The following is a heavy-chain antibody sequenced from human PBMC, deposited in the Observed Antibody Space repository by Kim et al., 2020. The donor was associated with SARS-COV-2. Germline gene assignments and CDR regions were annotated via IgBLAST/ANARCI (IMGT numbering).Heavy chain of an antibody. CDR2: IYYSGST. J-gene: IGHJ5*02. D-gene: IGHD3-10*01. CDR3: ARWFGEFLGQNWFDP. CDR1: GGSISSSSYY. V-gene: IGHV4-39*01. Sequence: SETLSLTCTVSGGSISSSSYYWGWIRQPPGKGLEWIGSIYYSGSTYYNPSLKSRVTISVDTSKNQFSLKLSSVTAADTAVYYCARWFGEFLGQNWFDPWGQGTLVTVSS.